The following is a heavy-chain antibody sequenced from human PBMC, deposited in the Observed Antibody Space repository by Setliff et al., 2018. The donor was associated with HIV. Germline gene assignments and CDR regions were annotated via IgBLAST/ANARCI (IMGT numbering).Heavy chain of an antibody. D-gene: IGHD3-22*01. V-gene: IGHV3-23*01. CDR3: AKDGEYYDSSGFSY. J-gene: IGHJ4*02. Sequence: GGSLRLSCAASGFTFSDYDMTWVRQAPGKGLEWVSVISGRGDNTYYADSVKGRFTISRDNSKDTMFLQMNSVRAEDTAVYYCAKDGEYYDSSGFSYWGQGTLVTVSS. CDR1: GFTFSDYD. CDR2: ISGRGDNT.